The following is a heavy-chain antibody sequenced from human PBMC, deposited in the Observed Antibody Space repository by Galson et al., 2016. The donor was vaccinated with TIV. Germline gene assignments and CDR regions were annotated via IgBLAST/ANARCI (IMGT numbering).Heavy chain of an antibody. CDR2: INAGTGDT. CDR1: GYTITSYA. CDR3: ARDFGGSFSPFYGMDV. Sequence: SVKVSCKASGYTITSYAMHWVRQAPGQRFEWMGWINAGTGDTKFSQKFQGRVTLTRDTSVSTVYMGLSSLTSEDTAVYYCARDFGGSFSPFYGMDVWGQGTTVTVSS. J-gene: IGHJ6*02. D-gene: IGHD3-16*01. V-gene: IGHV1-3*01.